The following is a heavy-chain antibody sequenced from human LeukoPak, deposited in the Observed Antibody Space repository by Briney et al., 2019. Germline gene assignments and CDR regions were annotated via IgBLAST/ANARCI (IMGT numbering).Heavy chain of an antibody. J-gene: IGHJ4*02. D-gene: IGHD7-27*01. CDR3: ARDWDGRGATAWGY. CDR2: ISSSRYI. Sequence: GGSLRLSCAASGFTFSSYSMNWVRQAPGEGLEWVSSISSSRYIYYADSVKGRFTISRDNAKNSLYLQMNSLRAEDTAVYYCARDWDGRGATAWGYWGQGTLVTVSS. CDR1: GFTFSSYS. V-gene: IGHV3-21*01.